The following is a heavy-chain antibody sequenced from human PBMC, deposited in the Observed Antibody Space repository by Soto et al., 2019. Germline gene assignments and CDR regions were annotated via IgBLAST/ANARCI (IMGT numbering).Heavy chain of an antibody. D-gene: IGHD3-22*01. CDR3: ARDVYYYDSSGYYYERAEYFQH. Sequence: EVQLVESGGGLVQPGGSLRLSCAASGFTFSSYWMSWVRQAPGKGLEWVANIKQDGSEKYYVDSVKGRFTISRDNAKNSRYLQMNSLRAEDTAVYYCARDVYYYDSSGYYYERAEYFQHWGQGTLITVSS. CDR1: GFTFSSYW. V-gene: IGHV3-7*01. J-gene: IGHJ1*01. CDR2: IKQDGSEK.